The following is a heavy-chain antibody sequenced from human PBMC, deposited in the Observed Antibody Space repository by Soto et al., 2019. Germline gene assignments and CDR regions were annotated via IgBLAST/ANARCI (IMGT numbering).Heavy chain of an antibody. CDR3: ARVGGFCSGASCFAYFDY. J-gene: IGHJ4*02. D-gene: IGHD2-15*01. V-gene: IGHV3-21*01. Sequence: GGSLRLSCAASGFAVSAYGMEWVRQPPGMGLEWVSSISSSGSHIFYADSVRGRFTISRDNADNSLYLHMDSLRVEDTAVYYCARVGGFCSGASCFAYFDYWGQGALVTVSS. CDR1: GFAVSAYG. CDR2: ISSSGSHI.